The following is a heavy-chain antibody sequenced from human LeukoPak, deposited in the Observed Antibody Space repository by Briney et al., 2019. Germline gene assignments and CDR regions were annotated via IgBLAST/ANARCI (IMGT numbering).Heavy chain of an antibody. V-gene: IGHV3-30*03. Sequence: PGGSLRLSCEASGFTFSSYGMHWVRQAPGKGLEWVAVISYDGSNKYYADSVKGRFTISRDNAKNSLSLQMKSLRAEDTAFYYCARGLMGDYPRFDYWGQGTLVTVSS. CDR1: GFTFSSYG. J-gene: IGHJ4*02. CDR2: ISYDGSNK. D-gene: IGHD2-21*01. CDR3: ARGLMGDYPRFDY.